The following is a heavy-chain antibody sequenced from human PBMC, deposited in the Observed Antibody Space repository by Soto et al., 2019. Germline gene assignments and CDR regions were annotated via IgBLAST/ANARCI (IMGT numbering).Heavy chain of an antibody. CDR3: AKDKNFGDRGAAGAFDI. CDR2: ISWNSGSI. CDR1: GFTFDDYA. V-gene: IGHV3-9*01. Sequence: EVQLVESGGGLVQPGRSLRLSYAASGFTFDDYAMHWVRQAPGKGLEWVSGISWNSGSIGYADSVKGRFTISRDNAKNSLYLQMNSLRAEDTALYYCAKDKNFGDRGAAGAFDIWGQGTMVTVSS. D-gene: IGHD3-16*01. J-gene: IGHJ3*02.